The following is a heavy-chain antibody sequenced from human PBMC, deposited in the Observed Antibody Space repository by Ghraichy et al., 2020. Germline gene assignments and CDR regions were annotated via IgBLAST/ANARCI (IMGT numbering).Heavy chain of an antibody. V-gene: IGHV3-23*01. CDR3: AKNIRVVSLLDS. Sequence: GGSLRLSCAASGFTFEMYGMTWVRQAPGKGLEWVSGISDDGRNTYYTNSVKGRFTISRDNSKNTLFLHMRDLRAEDTAIYYCAKNIRVVSLLDSWGPGILVSVSS. J-gene: IGHJ4*02. D-gene: IGHD3-3*01. CDR1: GFTFEMYG. CDR2: ISDDGRNT.